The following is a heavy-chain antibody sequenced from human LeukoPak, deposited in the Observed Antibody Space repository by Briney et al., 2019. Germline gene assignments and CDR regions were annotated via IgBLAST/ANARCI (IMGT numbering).Heavy chain of an antibody. D-gene: IGHD3-3*01. CDR3: ARDLTPGTISGY. V-gene: IGHV1-2*06. CDR2: INPNSGGT. Sequence: GASVKVSCKASGYTFTSYDINWVRQAPGQGLEWMGRINPNSGGTNYAQKFQGRVTMTRDTSISTAYMELSRLRSDDTAVYYCARDLTPGTISGYWGQGTLVTVSS. CDR1: GYTFTSYD. J-gene: IGHJ4*02.